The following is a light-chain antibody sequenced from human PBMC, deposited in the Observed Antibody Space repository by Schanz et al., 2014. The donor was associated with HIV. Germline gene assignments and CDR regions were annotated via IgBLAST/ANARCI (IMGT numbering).Light chain of an antibody. CDR2: DVS. Sequence: QSALTQPRSVSGSPGQSVTISCTGTSSDVGGYNYVSWYQQHPGKAPKLMIYDVSNRPSGVSNRFSGSKSGNTASLTISGLQAEDEADYYCSSYAGSSTLVFGGGTKVTVL. CDR1: SSDVGGYNY. J-gene: IGLJ2*01. CDR3: SSYAGSSTLV. V-gene: IGLV2-11*01.